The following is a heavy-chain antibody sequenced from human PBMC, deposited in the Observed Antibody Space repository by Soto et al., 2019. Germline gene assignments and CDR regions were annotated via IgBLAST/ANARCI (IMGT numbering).Heavy chain of an antibody. J-gene: IGHJ4*02. CDR2: ILHNGDT. D-gene: IGHD3-16*01. V-gene: IGHV4-31*03. CDR1: GGPFSGGGYY. Sequence: QVQLQESGPGLVKPSQTLSLTCTVSGGPFSGGGYYWSWVRQAPGKGLEWMGYILHNGDTSYNPSLKSRITISKDTSKMQFSLNLSSVTAADTSVYYCARGESTVSSVFDYWGQGMVVTVSS. CDR3: ARGESTVSSVFDY.